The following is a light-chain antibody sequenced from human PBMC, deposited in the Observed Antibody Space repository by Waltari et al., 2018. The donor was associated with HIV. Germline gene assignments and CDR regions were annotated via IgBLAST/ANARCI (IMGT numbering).Light chain of an antibody. J-gene: IGLJ2*01. Sequence: SSELTQDPAVSVALGQTVRITCQGDSLRSSYASWYQQKPGQAPVLVIYGKNNRPSGIPDRFSGSSSGTTASLTITGAQAEDEADYYCNSRDSSGNHVVFGGGTRLTVL. V-gene: IGLV3-19*01. CDR2: GKN. CDR1: SLRSSY. CDR3: NSRDSSGNHVV.